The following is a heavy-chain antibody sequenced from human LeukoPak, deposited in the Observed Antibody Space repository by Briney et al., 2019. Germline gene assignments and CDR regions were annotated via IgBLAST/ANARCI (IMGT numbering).Heavy chain of an antibody. CDR1: GYSFTSYW. V-gene: IGHV5-51*01. CDR3: ARVAYYGSGKLYYFDY. CDR2: IYPGDSDT. Sequence: GESLKISCKGSGYSFTSYWIGWVRRMPGKGLEWMGIIYPGDSDTRYSPSFQGQVTISADKSISTAYLQWSSLKASDTAMYYCARVAYYGSGKLYYFDYWGQGTLVTVS. J-gene: IGHJ4*02. D-gene: IGHD3-10*01.